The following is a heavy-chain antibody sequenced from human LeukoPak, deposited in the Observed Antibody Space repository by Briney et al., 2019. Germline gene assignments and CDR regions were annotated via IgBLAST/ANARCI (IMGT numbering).Heavy chain of an antibody. CDR2: ISSSSSYI. CDR1: GFTFSSYS. V-gene: IGHV3-21*01. Sequence: GGSLRLSCAASGFTFSSYSMNWVRQAPGKGLEWVSSISSSSSYIYYADSVKGRFTISRDNAKNSLYLQMNSLRAEDTAVYYCARDIHVDIVATSIGYWGQGTLVTVSS. D-gene: IGHD5-12*01. CDR3: ARDIHVDIVATSIGY. J-gene: IGHJ4*02.